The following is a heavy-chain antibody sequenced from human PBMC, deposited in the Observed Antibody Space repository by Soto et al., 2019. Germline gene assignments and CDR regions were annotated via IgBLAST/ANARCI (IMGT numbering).Heavy chain of an antibody. CDR1: GGTFSSYS. CDR3: ARAGRSLPSSGLFDY. Sequence: ASVKVSCKASGGTFSSYSIGWVRQAPGQGLEWMGGIIPIFGTSNYAQKFQGRVTITADKSTSTAYMELSSLRSEDTAVYYCARAGRSLPSSGLFDYWGQGTLVTVSS. J-gene: IGHJ4*02. CDR2: IIPIFGTS. V-gene: IGHV1-69*06. D-gene: IGHD3-22*01.